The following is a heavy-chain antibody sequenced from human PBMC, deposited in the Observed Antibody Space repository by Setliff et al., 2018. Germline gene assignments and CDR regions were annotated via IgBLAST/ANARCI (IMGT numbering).Heavy chain of an antibody. V-gene: IGHV4-34*01. Sequence: PSETLSLTCAAHGGPFSGYYWSWIRQPPGKGLESIGDINHSGGTNYNPSLKSRVTVSIDTSKNHFSLKLSSVTAADTAVYYCARGFLRYDSGTYYTYWGQGTLVTVSS. CDR2: INHSGGT. J-gene: IGHJ4*02. D-gene: IGHD3-10*01. CDR3: ARGFLRYDSGTYYTY. CDR1: GGPFSGYY.